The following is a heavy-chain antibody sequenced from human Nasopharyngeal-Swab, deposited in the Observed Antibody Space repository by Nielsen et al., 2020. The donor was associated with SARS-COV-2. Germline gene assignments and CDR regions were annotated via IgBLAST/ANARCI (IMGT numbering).Heavy chain of an antibody. D-gene: IGHD3-3*01. CDR1: GYSFTSYW. CDR3: ARQADFWSGYVTALDY. V-gene: IGHV5-51*01. J-gene: IGHJ4*02. CDR2: IYPGDSDT. Sequence: GESLKISCKGSGYSFTSYWIGWVRQMPGKGLEWMGIIYPGDSDTRYSPSFQGQVTISADKSISTAYLQWSSLKASDTAMYYCARQADFWSGYVTALDYWGQGTLVTVSS.